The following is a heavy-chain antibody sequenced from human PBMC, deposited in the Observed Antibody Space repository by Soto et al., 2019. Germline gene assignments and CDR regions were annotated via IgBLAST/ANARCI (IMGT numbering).Heavy chain of an antibody. CDR2: IWYDGSNK. CDR3: AGEKVYSGSYYYYYYGMDV. Sequence: GGSLRLSCAASGFTFSSYGMHWVRQAPGKGLEWVAVIWYDGSNKYYADSVKGRFTISRDNSKNTLYLQMNSLRAEDTAVYYCAGEKVYSGSYYYYYYGMDVWGQGTTVTVSS. CDR1: GFTFSSYG. J-gene: IGHJ6*02. V-gene: IGHV3-33*01. D-gene: IGHD1-26*01.